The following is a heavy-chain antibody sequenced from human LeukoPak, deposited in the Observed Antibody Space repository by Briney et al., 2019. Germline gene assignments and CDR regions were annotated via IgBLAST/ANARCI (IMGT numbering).Heavy chain of an antibody. V-gene: IGHV3-7*01. D-gene: IGHD3-22*01. CDR3: ARDLYRIVVVPHYFDY. CDR1: GFTFSSYW. Sequence: PGGSLRLSCAASGFTFSSYWMSWVRQAPGKGLEWVANIKQDGSEKYYVDSVKGRFTISRDNAKNSLYLQMNSLRAEDTAVYYCARDLYRIVVVPHYFDYWGQGTPVTVSS. CDR2: IKQDGSEK. J-gene: IGHJ4*02.